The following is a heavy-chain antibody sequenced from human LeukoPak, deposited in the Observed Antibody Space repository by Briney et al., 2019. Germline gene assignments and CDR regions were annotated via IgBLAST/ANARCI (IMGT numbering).Heavy chain of an antibody. CDR3: ARVLAAGTGYFDY. CDR2: INSDGSST. D-gene: IGHD6-13*01. J-gene: IGHJ4*02. V-gene: IGHV3-74*01. Sequence: PGGSLRPSCAASGFTFSSYWMHWVRQAPGKGLVWVSRINSDGSSTNYADSVKGRFTISRDNAKNTLYLQMNSLRAEDTAIYYCARVLAAGTGYFDYWGQGTLVTVSS. CDR1: GFTFSSYW.